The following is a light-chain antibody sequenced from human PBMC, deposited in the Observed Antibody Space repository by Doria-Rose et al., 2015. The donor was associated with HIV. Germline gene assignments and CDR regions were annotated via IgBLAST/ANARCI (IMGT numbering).Light chain of an antibody. CDR2: DGS. CDR3: HQYGTSWT. CDR1: QSFSSTY. V-gene: IGKV3-20*01. Sequence: EIVMTQSPGTLSLSPGERATLSCRPSQSFSSTYLAWYQQKPGQAPSLLIYDGSTRATGIPDRFSASGSGTDFTLTINRLEPEDFALYYCHQYGTSWTFGQGTKVEI. J-gene: IGKJ1*01.